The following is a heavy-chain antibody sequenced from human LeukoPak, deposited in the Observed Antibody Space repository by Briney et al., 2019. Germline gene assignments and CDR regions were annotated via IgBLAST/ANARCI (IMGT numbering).Heavy chain of an antibody. J-gene: IGHJ6*03. CDR1: GGSISSYY. D-gene: IGHD3-10*01. V-gene: IGHV4-4*07. CDR2: IYSSGTT. CDR3: ARVRRTRTFDYYMDV. Sequence: SETLSLTCTVSGGSISSYYWSWIRQPAGKGLECIGRIYSSGTTNFNPSLKSRVTLSVETSKNQVFLRLYSVTSADTAVYYCARVRRTRTFDYYMDVWGKGTTVTVSS.